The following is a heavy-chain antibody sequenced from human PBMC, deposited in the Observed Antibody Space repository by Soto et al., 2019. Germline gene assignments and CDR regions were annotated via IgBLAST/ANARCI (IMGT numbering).Heavy chain of an antibody. J-gene: IGHJ4*02. CDR1: GGTFSSYA. V-gene: IGHV1-69*01. CDR3: ARGGGSYYETNHFDY. CDR2: VIPIFGTA. D-gene: IGHD1-26*01. Sequence: QVQLVQSGAEVKKPGSSVKVSCKASGGTFSSYAISWVRQAPGQGLEWRGGVIPIFGTANYAQKFQGRVMITADESTITANMELSSLTSEDTAVYYCARGGGSYYETNHFDYWGQGTLVTVSS.